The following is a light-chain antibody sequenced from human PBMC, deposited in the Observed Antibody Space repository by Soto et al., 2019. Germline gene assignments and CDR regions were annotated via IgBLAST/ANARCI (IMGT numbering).Light chain of an antibody. CDR1: SGSIASNY. Sequence: NFMLTQPHSVSESPGKTVTISCTRSSGSIASNYVQWYQQRPGSSPTTVIYEDNQRPSGVPDRFSGSIDSSSNSASLTISGLKNEDEADYYCQSYDSSIVFGGGTKLTVL. J-gene: IGLJ2*01. V-gene: IGLV6-57*01. CDR3: QSYDSSIV. CDR2: EDN.